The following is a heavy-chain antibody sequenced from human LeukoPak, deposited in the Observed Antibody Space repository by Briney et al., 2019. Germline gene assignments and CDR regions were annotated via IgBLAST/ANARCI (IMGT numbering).Heavy chain of an antibody. Sequence: LSLTCTVSGGSISSGGYYWSWIRQHPGKGLEWVGVISYDGSNKYYADFVKSRLSISRDNSKTMLYMQMNSLGAEETDVYYCARDPHLWGQGTLVTVSS. J-gene: IGHJ5*02. CDR1: GGSISSGG. CDR3: ARDPHL. V-gene: IGHV3-30*03. CDR2: ISYDGSNK.